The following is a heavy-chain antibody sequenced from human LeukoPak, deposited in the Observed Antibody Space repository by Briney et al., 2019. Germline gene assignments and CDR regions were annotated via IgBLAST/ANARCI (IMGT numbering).Heavy chain of an antibody. CDR2: IWYDGSKK. J-gene: IGHJ4*02. D-gene: IGHD6-6*01. CDR1: GFSFSSYG. CDR3: AREYSSSSGRSFDY. Sequence: GGSLRLSCAASGFSFSSYGMHWVRQAPGKGLEWVAVIWYDGSKKYYADSVKGRFTISRDNSKNTLYLQMNSLRAEDTAVYYCAREYSSSSGRSFDYWGQGTLVTVSS. V-gene: IGHV3-33*01.